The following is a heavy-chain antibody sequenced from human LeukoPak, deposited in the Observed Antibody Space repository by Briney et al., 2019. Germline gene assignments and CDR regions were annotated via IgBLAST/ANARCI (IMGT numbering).Heavy chain of an antibody. CDR2: ISSSSSYI. J-gene: IGHJ6*03. D-gene: IGHD6-19*01. Sequence: PGGSLRLSCAASGFTFSSYSMNWVRQAPGKGLEWVSSISSSSSYIYYADSVKGRFTISRDNAKNSLYLQMNSLRAEDTAVYYCAKLGPATVAGTGYSYYYMDVWGKGTAVTISS. CDR1: GFTFSSYS. CDR3: AKLGPATVAGTGYSYYYMDV. V-gene: IGHV3-21*01.